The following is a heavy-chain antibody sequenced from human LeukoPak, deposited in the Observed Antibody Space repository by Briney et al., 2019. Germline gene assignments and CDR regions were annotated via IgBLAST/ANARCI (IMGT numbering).Heavy chain of an antibody. CDR1: GYTFTSYG. Sequence: SVKVSCKASGYTFTSYGISWVRQAPGQGLEWMGRIIPIFGTANYAQKFQGRVTITADESTSTAYMELSSLRSEDTAVYYCARYYDSSGWHYFDYWGQGTLVTVSS. CDR2: IIPIFGTA. V-gene: IGHV1-69*13. D-gene: IGHD3-22*01. J-gene: IGHJ4*02. CDR3: ARYYDSSGWHYFDY.